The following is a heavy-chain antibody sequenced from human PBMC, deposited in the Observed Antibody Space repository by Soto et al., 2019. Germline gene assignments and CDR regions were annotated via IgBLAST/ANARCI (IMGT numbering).Heavy chain of an antibody. V-gene: IGHV3-23*01. CDR3: AKAEVLGITMVRGVIDY. Sequence: GGSLRLSCAASGFTFSSYAMSWVRQAPGKGLEWVSAISGSGGSTYYADSVKGRFTISRDNSKNTLYLQMNSLRAEDTAVYYCAKAEVLGITMVRGVIDYWGQGTLVTVSS. D-gene: IGHD3-10*01. J-gene: IGHJ4*02. CDR1: GFTFSSYA. CDR2: ISGSGGST.